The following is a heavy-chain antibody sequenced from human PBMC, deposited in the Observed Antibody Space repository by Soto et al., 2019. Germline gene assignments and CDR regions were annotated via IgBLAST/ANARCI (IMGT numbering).Heavy chain of an antibody. Sequence: QLQLQESGPGLVKPSETLSLTCSVSDDSINSDKYYWGWIRQPPGKGLEWIGSIYYRGNAYYNPSLQTRVNISLDKSRSQFSLKLNSVTAADSAVYFCARLEGLATISYYFDFCGPGALVTVSS. CDR3: ARLEGLATISYYFDF. CDR1: DDSINSDKYY. V-gene: IGHV4-39*01. J-gene: IGHJ4*02. D-gene: IGHD3-9*01. CDR2: IYYRGNA.